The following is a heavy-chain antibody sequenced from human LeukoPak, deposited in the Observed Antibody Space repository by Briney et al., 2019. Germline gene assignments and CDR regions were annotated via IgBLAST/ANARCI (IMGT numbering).Heavy chain of an antibody. CDR2: IYHSGTT. V-gene: IGHV4-38-2*02. D-gene: IGHD5-12*01. J-gene: IGHJ4*02. Sequence: SETLSLTCTVSGFSISSGYYWGWIRQPPGKGLEWIGSIYHSGTTYYNPSLKSRVTISVDTSKNQFSLKLSSVTAIDTAVYYCARSGYTGYEGPALFDCWGQGTLVTVSS. CDR3: ARSGYTGYEGPALFDC. CDR1: GFSISSGYY.